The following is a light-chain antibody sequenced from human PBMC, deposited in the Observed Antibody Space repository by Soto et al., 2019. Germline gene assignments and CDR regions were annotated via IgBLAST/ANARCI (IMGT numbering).Light chain of an antibody. CDR1: QSISTY. Sequence: DIQMTQSPSSLSASVGDRVTITCRAGQSISTYLNWYQQKSGKAPKLLXSAASSLESGVPLRFSGSGSGTDFTLTISSLQPEDFATYYCQQSFSTLGWTFGQGTKVDIK. CDR2: AAS. CDR3: QQSFSTLGWT. V-gene: IGKV1-39*01. J-gene: IGKJ1*01.